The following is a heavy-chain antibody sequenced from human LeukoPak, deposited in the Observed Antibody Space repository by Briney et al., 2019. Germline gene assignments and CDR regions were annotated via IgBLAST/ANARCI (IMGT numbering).Heavy chain of an antibody. D-gene: IGHD3-3*01. V-gene: IGHV1-46*01. J-gene: IGHJ5*02. CDR1: GYTFTSYY. CDR2: INPSGGST. CDR3: ARGYITIFGVVPLYNWFDP. Sequence: GASVKVSCKASGYTFTSYYMHWVRQAPGQGLEWMGIINPSGGSTSYAQKFQGRVTMTRDMSTSTVYMELSSLRSEDTAVYYCARGYITIFGVVPLYNWFDPWGQGTLVTVSS.